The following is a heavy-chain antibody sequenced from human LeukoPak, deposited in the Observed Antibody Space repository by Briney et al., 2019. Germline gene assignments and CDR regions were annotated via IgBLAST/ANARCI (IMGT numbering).Heavy chain of an antibody. CDR3: AREGTSGGLNWLDL. Sequence: SETLSLTCTVSGGSISSYYWSWIRQPAGKGLEWIGRIYTSGSTNYNPSLKSRVTMSVDTSKNPFSLRLSSVNAADTAVYFCAREGTSGGLNWLDLWGQGTLVTVSS. CDR2: IYTSGST. D-gene: IGHD3-10*01. V-gene: IGHV4-4*07. CDR1: GGSISSYY. J-gene: IGHJ5*02.